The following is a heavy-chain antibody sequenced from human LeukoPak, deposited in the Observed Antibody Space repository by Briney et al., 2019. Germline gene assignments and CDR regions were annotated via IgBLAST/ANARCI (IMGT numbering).Heavy chain of an antibody. CDR1: GGTFSSYT. Sequence: GSSVKVSCKASGGTFSSYTISWVRQAPGQGLEWMGRTIPILGIANYAQKFQGRVTITADKSTSTAYMELSSLRSEDTAVYYCASHGQAYCGGDCYFDYWGQGTLVTVSS. CDR3: ASHGQAYCGGDCYFDY. J-gene: IGHJ4*02. V-gene: IGHV1-69*02. CDR2: TIPILGIA. D-gene: IGHD2-21*02.